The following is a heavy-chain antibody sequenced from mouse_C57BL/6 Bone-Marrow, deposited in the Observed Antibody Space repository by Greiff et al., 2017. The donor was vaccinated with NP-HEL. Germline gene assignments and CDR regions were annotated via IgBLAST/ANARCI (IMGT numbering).Heavy chain of an antibody. CDR3: TFSSLWYYFDY. Sequence: EVKLEESGGGLVQPGGSMKLSCVASGFTFSNYWMNWVRQSPEKGLEWVAQIRLKSDNYATHYAESVKGRFTISRDDSKSSVYLQMNNLRAEDTGIYYCTFSSLWYYFDYWGQGTTLTVSS. J-gene: IGHJ2*01. CDR2: IRLKSDNYAT. V-gene: IGHV6-3*01. D-gene: IGHD1-1*02. CDR1: GFTFSNYW.